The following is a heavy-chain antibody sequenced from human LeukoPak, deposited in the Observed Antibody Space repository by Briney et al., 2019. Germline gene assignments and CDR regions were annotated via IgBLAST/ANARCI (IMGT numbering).Heavy chain of an antibody. CDR2: INTNTGNP. D-gene: IGHD3-10*01. Sequence: ASVKVSCKASGYTFTSYAMNWVRQAPGQGLEWMGWINTNTGNPTYAQGFTGRFVFSLDTSVSTAYLQISSLKAEDTAVYYCASSGETPPYYFDYWGRGTLVTVSS. CDR3: ASSGETPPYYFDY. CDR1: GYTFTSYA. V-gene: IGHV7-4-1*02. J-gene: IGHJ4*02.